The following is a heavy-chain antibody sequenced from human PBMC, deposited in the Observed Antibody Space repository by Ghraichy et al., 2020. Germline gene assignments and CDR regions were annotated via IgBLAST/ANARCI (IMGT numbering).Heavy chain of an antibody. D-gene: IGHD6-13*01. CDR3: ASSIAAAGTPDHYFDY. V-gene: IGHV3-30*04. Sequence: GGSLRLSCAASGFTFSSYAMHWVRQAPGKGLEWVAVISYDGSNKYYADSVKGRFTISRDNSKNTLYLQMNSLRAEDTAVYYCASSIAAAGTPDHYFDYWGQGTLVTVSS. J-gene: IGHJ4*02. CDR2: ISYDGSNK. CDR1: GFTFSSYA.